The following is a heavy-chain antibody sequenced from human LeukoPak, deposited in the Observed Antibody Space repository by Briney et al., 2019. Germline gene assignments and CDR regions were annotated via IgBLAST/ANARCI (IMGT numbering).Heavy chain of an antibody. CDR1: GFTFSSYG. J-gene: IGHJ4*02. CDR3: AREIGSFDY. V-gene: IGHV3-23*01. D-gene: IGHD2/OR15-2a*01. Sequence: GGSLRLSCAASGFTFSSYGMSWVRQAPGKGLEWVSAISGSGGSTYYADSVKGRFTISRDNAKNSLYLQMNSLRAEDTAVYYCAREIGSFDYWGQGTLVTVSS. CDR2: ISGSGGST.